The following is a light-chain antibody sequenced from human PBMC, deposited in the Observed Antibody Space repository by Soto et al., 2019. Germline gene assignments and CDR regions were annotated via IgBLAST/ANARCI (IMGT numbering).Light chain of an antibody. Sequence: EIVLTQSPATLSLSPGERATLSCRASQSVSSYLAWYQQKPGQAPRLLIYGASNRATGIPDRFSGSGSGTDFTLTISRLEPEDFAVYYCQQYGSSGTFGQGTKVGIK. CDR3: QQYGSSGT. CDR2: GAS. V-gene: IGKV3-20*01. J-gene: IGKJ1*01. CDR1: QSVSSY.